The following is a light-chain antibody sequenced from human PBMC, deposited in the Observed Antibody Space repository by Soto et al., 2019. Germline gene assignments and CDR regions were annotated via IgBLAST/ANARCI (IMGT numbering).Light chain of an antibody. Sequence: EIVMTQSPATLSVSPGERVTISCRASQSVRSSLAWYQQKPGQAPRLLIYGASTRATGIPARFSGSGSGTEFTLTISSLQSEDFAVYYCQQSKNWPPWTFGPGTKVDIK. V-gene: IGKV3-15*01. CDR1: QSVRSS. J-gene: IGKJ1*01. CDR2: GAS. CDR3: QQSKNWPPWT.